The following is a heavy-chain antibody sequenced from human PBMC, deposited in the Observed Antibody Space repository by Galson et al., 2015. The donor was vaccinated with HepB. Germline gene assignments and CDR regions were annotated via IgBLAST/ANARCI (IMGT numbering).Heavy chain of an antibody. V-gene: IGHV3-23*01. CDR1: GFTFSSYA. Sequence: SLRLSCAASGFTFSSYAMSWVRQAPGKGLEWVSAISGSGGSTYYADSVKGRFTISRDNSKNTLYLQMNSLRAEDTAVYYCAKTRFGEPSGGEGYYWGQGTLVTVSS. CDR3: AKTRFGEPSGGEGYY. D-gene: IGHD3-10*01. J-gene: IGHJ4*02. CDR2: ISGSGGST.